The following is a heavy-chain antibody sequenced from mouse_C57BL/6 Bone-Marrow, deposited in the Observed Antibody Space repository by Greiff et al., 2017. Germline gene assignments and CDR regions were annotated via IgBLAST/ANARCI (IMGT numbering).Heavy chain of an antibody. J-gene: IGHJ1*03. Sequence: QVQLQQSGAELMKPGASVKLSCKATGYTFTGYWIEWVKQRPGHGLEWIGEILPGSGSTNYNEKFKGKATFTADTSSNTAYMQLSSLTTEDSAIYSCARGPFYYYGSSHWYFDVWGTGTTVTVSS. V-gene: IGHV1-9*01. CDR3: ARGPFYYYGSSHWYFDV. D-gene: IGHD1-1*01. CDR2: ILPGSGST. CDR1: GYTFTGYW.